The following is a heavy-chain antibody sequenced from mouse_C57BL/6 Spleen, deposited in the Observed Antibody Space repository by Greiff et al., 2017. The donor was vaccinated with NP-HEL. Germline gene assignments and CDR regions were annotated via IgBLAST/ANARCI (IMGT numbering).Heavy chain of an antibody. J-gene: IGHJ1*03. Sequence: VQLQQSGPELVKPGASVKMSCKASGYTFTDYNMHWVKQSHGKSLEWIGYINPNNGGTSYNQKFKGKATLTVNKSSSTAYMELRSLTSEDSAVYYCATIDGYYWYFDVWGTGTTVTVSS. CDR1: GYTFTDYN. D-gene: IGHD2-3*01. V-gene: IGHV1-22*01. CDR3: ATIDGYYWYFDV. CDR2: INPNNGGT.